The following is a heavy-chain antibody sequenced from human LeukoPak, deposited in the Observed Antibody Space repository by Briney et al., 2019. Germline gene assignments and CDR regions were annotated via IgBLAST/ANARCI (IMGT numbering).Heavy chain of an antibody. D-gene: IGHD6-6*01. V-gene: IGHV3-23*01. J-gene: IGHJ4*02. CDR1: GFTFSSYA. CDR3: AKDSQKYSSSYYFDY. Sequence: GGSLRLSCAASGFTFSSYAMSWVRQAPGKGLEWVSTISAGGGGLYYADSVKGRFTISRDNSKNTLFLQLNSLRAEDTALYYCAKDSQKYSSSYYFDYWGQGTLVTVSS. CDR2: ISAGGGGL.